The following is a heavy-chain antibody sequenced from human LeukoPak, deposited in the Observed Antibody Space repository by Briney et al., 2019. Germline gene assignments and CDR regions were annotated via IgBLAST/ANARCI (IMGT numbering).Heavy chain of an antibody. Sequence: ASVKVSCKASGYTFITYAMHWVRQAPGQRLEWMGWINAGNGNTKYSQKFQGRVTITSDTSASTAYMELSSLRSEDTAMYYCATGGRLLYFDYWGQGTLVTVSS. CDR1: GYTFITYA. J-gene: IGHJ4*02. D-gene: IGHD2-15*01. V-gene: IGHV1-3*01. CDR3: ATGGRLLYFDY. CDR2: INAGNGNT.